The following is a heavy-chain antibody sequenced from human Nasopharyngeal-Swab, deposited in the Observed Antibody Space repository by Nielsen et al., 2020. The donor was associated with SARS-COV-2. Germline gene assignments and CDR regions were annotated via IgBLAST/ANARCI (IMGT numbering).Heavy chain of an antibody. CDR3: ATVFSVTGDRGSLDY. D-gene: IGHD7-27*01. CDR2: FDPEDGET. CDR1: GSTLTELS. J-gene: IGHJ4*02. Sequence: ASVKVSCKVSGSTLTELSMHWVRQAPGKGLEWMGGFDPEDGETIYAQKFQGRVTMTEDTSTDTAYMELSSLRSEDTAVYYCATVFSVTGDRGSLDYWGQGTLVTVSS. V-gene: IGHV1-24*01.